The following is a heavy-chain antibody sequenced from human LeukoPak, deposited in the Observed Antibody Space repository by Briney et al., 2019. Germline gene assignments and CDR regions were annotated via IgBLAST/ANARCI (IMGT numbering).Heavy chain of an antibody. Sequence: ASVKVSCKASGYTFTGCYIHWVRQAPGRGLEWMGWTNPKSGGTNYAQKFQGRVTMTRDTSISTAYMDLSRLTFDDTAVFYCAKEDHSGLDYWGQGTLVTVSS. CDR2: TNPKSGGT. D-gene: IGHD6-19*01. CDR1: GYTFTGCY. V-gene: IGHV1-2*02. J-gene: IGHJ4*02. CDR3: AKEDHSGLDY.